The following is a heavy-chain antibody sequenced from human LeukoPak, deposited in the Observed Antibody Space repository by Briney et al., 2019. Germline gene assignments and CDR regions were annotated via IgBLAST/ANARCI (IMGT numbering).Heavy chain of an antibody. CDR2: IYYSGST. V-gene: IGHV4-39*01. Sequence: PSETLSLTCTVSGGSISSSSYYWGWIRQPPGKGLEWIGSIYYSGSTYCNPSLKSRVTISVDTSKNQFSLKLSSVTAADTAVYYCARHSNYVYDFWSGYYPSYFDYWGQGTLVTVSS. J-gene: IGHJ4*02. CDR3: ARHSNYVYDFWSGYYPSYFDY. CDR1: GGSISSSSYY. D-gene: IGHD3-3*01.